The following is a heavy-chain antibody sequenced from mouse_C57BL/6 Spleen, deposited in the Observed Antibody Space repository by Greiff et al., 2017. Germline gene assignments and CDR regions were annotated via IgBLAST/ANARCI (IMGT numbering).Heavy chain of an antibody. Sequence: QVQLQQSGAELVKPGASVKISCKASGYAFSSYWMNWVKQRPGKGLEWIGQIYPGDGDTNYNGKFKGKATLTADKSSSTAYMQLRSLTSEDSAVYFCARETHSRTYFDVWGTGTTVTVSS. D-gene: IGHD2-12*01. CDR1: GYAFSSYW. CDR2: IYPGDGDT. J-gene: IGHJ1*03. V-gene: IGHV1-80*01. CDR3: ARETHSRTYFDV.